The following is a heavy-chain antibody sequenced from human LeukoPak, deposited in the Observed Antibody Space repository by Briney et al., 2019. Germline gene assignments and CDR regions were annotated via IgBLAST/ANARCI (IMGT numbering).Heavy chain of an antibody. Sequence: GGSLRLSCAASGFTFSSYAMHWVRQAPGKGLEYVSAISKNGGSTYHADSVKGRFTISRDNSKNTLYLQMGSLRAEDMAVYYCATGLGTMVRGVIIKGDAFDIWGQGTMVTVSS. CDR3: ATGLGTMVRGVIIKGDAFDI. CDR2: ISKNGGST. V-gene: IGHV3-64*02. D-gene: IGHD3-10*01. CDR1: GFTFSSYA. J-gene: IGHJ3*02.